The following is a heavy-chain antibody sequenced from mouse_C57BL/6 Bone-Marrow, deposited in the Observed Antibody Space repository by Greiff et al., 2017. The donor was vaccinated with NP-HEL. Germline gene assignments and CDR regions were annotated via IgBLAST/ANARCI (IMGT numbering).Heavy chain of an antibody. Sequence: EVQLQQSGPELVKPGASVKIPCKASGYTFTDYNMDWVKQSHGKSLEWIGDINPNNGGTIYNQKFKGKATLTVDKSSSTAYMELRSLTSEDTAVYYCARHHYGSSYGGFAYWGQGTLVTVSA. J-gene: IGHJ3*01. V-gene: IGHV1-18*01. CDR3: ARHHYGSSYGGFAY. CDR2: INPNNGGT. D-gene: IGHD1-1*01. CDR1: GYTFTDYN.